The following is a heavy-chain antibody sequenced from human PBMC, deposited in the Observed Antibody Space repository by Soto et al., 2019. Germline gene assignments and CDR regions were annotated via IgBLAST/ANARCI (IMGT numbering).Heavy chain of an antibody. V-gene: IGHV3-23*01. CDR1: GVTFSSYA. CDR3: AKGRGGSGSLTPRVDF. CDR2: ISGSGGTT. Sequence: GGSLRLSCAASGVTFSSYAMSWVRQAPGKGLNWVSSISGSGGTTYYADSVKGRFTISRDNSKSTVFLQMNSLRAEDTAVYYCAKGRGGSGSLTPRVDFWGQGTLVTVSS. D-gene: IGHD3-10*01. J-gene: IGHJ4*02.